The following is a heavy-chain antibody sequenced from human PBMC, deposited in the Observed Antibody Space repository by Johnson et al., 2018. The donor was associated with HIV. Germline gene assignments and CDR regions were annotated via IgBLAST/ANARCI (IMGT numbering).Heavy chain of an antibody. CDR3: TTDRVVVTLLGSAAFYI. J-gene: IGHJ3*02. Sequence: QVQLVESGGGVVQPGRSLRLSCAASGFTFSSYAMHWVRQAPGKGLEWVAVISYDGSNKYYADSVKGRFTISRDNSKNTLYLQMNSLTAEDTAVYYCTTDRVVVTLLGSAAFYIWGQGTMFTVSS. D-gene: IGHD2-21*02. V-gene: IGHV3-30-3*01. CDR1: GFTFSSYA. CDR2: ISYDGSNK.